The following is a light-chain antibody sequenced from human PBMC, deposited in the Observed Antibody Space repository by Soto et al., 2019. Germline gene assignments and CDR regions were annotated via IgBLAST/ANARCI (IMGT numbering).Light chain of an antibody. CDR3: WQRNNSPPLT. CDR2: DAS. Sequence: EIVLTQSPATLSLSPGERATLSCRASQSVTSYFAGYHQKPGQAPRLLLYDASNRATAIPARFSGSGSGTDVTLTISSLVPEEFFVDYCWQRNNSPPLTFGGGTKVEIK. J-gene: IGKJ4*02. V-gene: IGKV3-11*01. CDR1: QSVTSY.